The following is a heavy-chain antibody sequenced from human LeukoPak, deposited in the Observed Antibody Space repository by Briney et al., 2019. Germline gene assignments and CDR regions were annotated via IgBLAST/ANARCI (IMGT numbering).Heavy chain of an antibody. V-gene: IGHV4-31*03. Sequence: PSQTLSLTCTVSGGSISSGGYYWSWIRQHPGKGLEWIGYIYYSGSTYYNPSLKSRVTISVDTSKNQFSLKLSSVTAADTAVYYCARVQVRSYGYGLGCYFDYWGQGTLVTVSS. CDR3: ARVQVRSYGYGLGCYFDY. J-gene: IGHJ4*02. CDR2: IYYSGST. D-gene: IGHD5-18*01. CDR1: GGSISSGGYY.